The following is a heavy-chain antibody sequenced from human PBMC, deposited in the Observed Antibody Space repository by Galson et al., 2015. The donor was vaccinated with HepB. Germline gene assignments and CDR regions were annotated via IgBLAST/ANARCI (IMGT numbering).Heavy chain of an antibody. CDR3: VRDKVIRGVVISGEDY. D-gene: IGHD3-10*01. CDR2: ISYDGSER. CDR1: GFSFSSYA. Sequence: SLRLSCAASGFSFSSYAMYWVRQAPGEGLEWVAEISYDGSERYYADSVKGRFTIFRDDSKNTLYLQTKSLRVEDTALYYCVRDKVIRGVVISGEDYWGQGTLVTVS. V-gene: IGHV3-30*04. J-gene: IGHJ4*02.